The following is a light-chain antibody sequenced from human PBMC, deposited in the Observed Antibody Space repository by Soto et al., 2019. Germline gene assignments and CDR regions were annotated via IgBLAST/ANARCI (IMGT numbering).Light chain of an antibody. J-gene: IGKJ1*01. CDR3: QQYNNWPRT. CDR1: QSVSSN. V-gene: IGKV3-15*01. CDR2: GAS. Sequence: EIVMTQSPATLSVSPGERATLSCRASQSVSSNLAWYQHKPGQAPRLLMYGASTRATGIPVRFSGSGSGTEFTLTISGLQSEDFAVYYCQQYNNWPRTFGQGTKVEIK.